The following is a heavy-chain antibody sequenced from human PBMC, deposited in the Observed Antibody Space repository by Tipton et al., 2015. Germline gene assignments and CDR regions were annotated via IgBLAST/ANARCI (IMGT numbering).Heavy chain of an antibody. CDR1: GGSLTSGTFY. J-gene: IGHJ4*02. V-gene: IGHV4-61*01. D-gene: IGHD3-22*01. CDR3: ASGLFADY. Sequence: TLSLTCTVSGGSLTSGTFYWSWIRQPPGKGLEWIGFIYYSRSTKYNPSLQSRVIMSVDTSKNQFSLKLSSVTAADTAAYYCASGLFADYWGQGALVTVSS. CDR2: IYYSRST.